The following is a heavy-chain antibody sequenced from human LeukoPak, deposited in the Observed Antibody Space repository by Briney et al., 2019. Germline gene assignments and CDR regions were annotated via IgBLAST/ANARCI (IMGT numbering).Heavy chain of an antibody. V-gene: IGHV5-51*01. Sequence: GESLQISCQGSGYNFTSFCIGWVGPVPGKGLEWIGMDYPGLSATIYSPSLQGQGIISADKSTSTAYLQLSSLKTSDTAMYYCARHSEDATVTTGYFQHWGQGNLFTVSS. CDR1: GYNFTSFC. D-gene: IGHD4-17*01. CDR3: ARHSEDATVTTGYFQH. J-gene: IGHJ1*01. CDR2: DYPGLSAT.